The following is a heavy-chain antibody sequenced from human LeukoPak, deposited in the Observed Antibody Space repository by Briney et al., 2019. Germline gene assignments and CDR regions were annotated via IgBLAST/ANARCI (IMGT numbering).Heavy chain of an antibody. CDR1: GFTLGKYA. CDR3: AKGGGTYGAAADDF. CDR2: ISVIDDNA. J-gene: IGHJ4*02. D-gene: IGHD4/OR15-4a*01. V-gene: IGHV3-23*01. Sequence: PGGSLRLSCTASGFTLGKYAVNWVRQAPGKGLEWVSGISVIDDNAYYADSVRGRFTTSRDSSRNTVFLQMSSLRDEDTAVYYCAKGGGTYGAAADDFWGQGALVTVSS.